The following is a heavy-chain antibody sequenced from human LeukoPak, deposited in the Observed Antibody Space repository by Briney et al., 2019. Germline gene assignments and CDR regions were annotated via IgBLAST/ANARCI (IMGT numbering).Heavy chain of an antibody. J-gene: IGHJ4*02. V-gene: IGHV1-8*01. CDR1: GYTFTSYD. Sequence: ASVKVSCKASGYTFTSYDINWVRQATGQGLEWMGWMNPNSGNTGYAQKFQGRVTMTEDTSTDTAYMELSSLRSEDTAVYYCATAGVTPSHYWGQGTLVTVSS. CDR2: MNPNSGNT. D-gene: IGHD4-23*01. CDR3: ATAGVTPSHY.